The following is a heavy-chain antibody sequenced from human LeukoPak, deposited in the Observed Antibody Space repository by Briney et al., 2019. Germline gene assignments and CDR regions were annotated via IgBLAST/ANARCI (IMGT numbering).Heavy chain of an antibody. CDR2: ISCNSVSE. J-gene: IGHJ4*02. CDR3: AKDVDGSGSRFDY. Sequence: GGSLRLSCATSGFIFDDYAMHWVRLVPGKGLEWVSRISCNSVSESYADSVRGRFTISRDNAENSLHLQMESLRPEDTALYFCAKDVDGSGSRFDYWGQGTLVIVS. CDR1: GFIFDDYA. D-gene: IGHD3-10*01. V-gene: IGHV3-9*01.